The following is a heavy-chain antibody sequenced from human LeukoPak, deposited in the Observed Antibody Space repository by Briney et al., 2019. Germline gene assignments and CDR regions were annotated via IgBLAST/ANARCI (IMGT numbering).Heavy chain of an antibody. V-gene: IGHV4-59*01. J-gene: IGHJ3*02. Sequence: SETLSLTCTVSGGSISSYHWSWIRQPPGKGLEWIGYIYYSGSTNYNPSLKSRVTISVDTSKNQFSLKLSSVTAADTAVYYCARDRRVTTFRDAFDIWGQGTMVTVSS. CDR3: ARDRRVTTFRDAFDI. CDR2: IYYSGST. D-gene: IGHD2-21*02. CDR1: GGSISSYH.